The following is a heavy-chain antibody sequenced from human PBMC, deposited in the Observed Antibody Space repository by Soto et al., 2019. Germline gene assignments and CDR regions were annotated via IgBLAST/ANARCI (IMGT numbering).Heavy chain of an antibody. V-gene: IGHV4-34*01. J-gene: IGHJ6*03. CDR3: ARGLILWFGELSRRGGYYYYMDA. CDR1: GGSFSGYQ. Sequence: SETLSLSCAVYGGSFSGYQWTWVRQTPGKVLEWIGEFNDSGNINYNPSLKSRVTILVDTAKKQISLKLSSVTAADTAVYYCARGLILWFGELSRRGGYYYYMDAWGKGTTVT. D-gene: IGHD3-10*01. CDR2: FNDSGNI.